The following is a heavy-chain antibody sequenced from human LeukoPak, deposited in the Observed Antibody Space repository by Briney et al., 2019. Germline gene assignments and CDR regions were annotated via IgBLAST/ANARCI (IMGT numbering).Heavy chain of an antibody. V-gene: IGHV4-4*07. Sequence: KPSETLSLTCTVSGGSISSYYWSWIRQPAGKGLEWIGRIYSSGSTNYNPSLKSRVTISVDTSKNQFSLKLRYVTAADTAVYYCAGQPGYYASYWGQGTLVIDSS. CDR2: IYSSGST. D-gene: IGHD3-10*01. J-gene: IGHJ4*02. CDR1: GGSISSYY. CDR3: AGQPGYYASY.